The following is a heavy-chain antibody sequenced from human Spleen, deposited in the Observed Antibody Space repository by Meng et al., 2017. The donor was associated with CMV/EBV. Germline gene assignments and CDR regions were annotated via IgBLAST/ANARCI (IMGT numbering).Heavy chain of an antibody. V-gene: IGHV4-34*01. J-gene: IGHJ4*02. D-gene: IGHD6-19*01. Sequence: CAVYGGSFSGYYRTWIRQPPGKGLEWIGEINHSGSTNYSPSLKSRVTISGDTSKNQFSLKLSSVTAADTAVYYCARGRRYSSGWNDYWGQGTLVTVSS. CDR2: INHSGST. CDR1: GGSFSGYY. CDR3: ARGRRYSSGWNDY.